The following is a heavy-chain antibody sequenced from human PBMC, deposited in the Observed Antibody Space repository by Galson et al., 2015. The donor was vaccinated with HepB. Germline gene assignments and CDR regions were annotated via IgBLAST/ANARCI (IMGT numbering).Heavy chain of an antibody. CDR3: ARDCHVGIVVVVAATNPDY. Sequence: SLRLSCAASGFTFSSYAMHWVRQAPGKGLEWVAVISYDGSNKYYADSVKGRFTISRDNSKNTLYLQMNSLRAEDTAVYYCARDCHVGIVVVVAATNPDYWGQETLVTVSS. J-gene: IGHJ4*02. D-gene: IGHD2-15*01. CDR2: ISYDGSNK. CDR1: GFTFSSYA. V-gene: IGHV3-30-3*01.